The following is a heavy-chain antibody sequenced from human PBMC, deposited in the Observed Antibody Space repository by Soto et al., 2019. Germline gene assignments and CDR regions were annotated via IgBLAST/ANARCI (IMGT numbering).Heavy chain of an antibody. V-gene: IGHV4-61*08. CDR1: GGSISSGDYY. CDR2: IYYSGNT. Sequence: SETLSLTCTVSGGSISSGDYYWSWIRQPPGKGLEWIGYIYYSGNTNYNPSLKSRVTISVDTSKNQFSLKLSSVTAADTAVYYCARGEASMVRGVSNWFDPWGQGTLVTVSS. D-gene: IGHD3-10*01. CDR3: ARGEASMVRGVSNWFDP. J-gene: IGHJ5*02.